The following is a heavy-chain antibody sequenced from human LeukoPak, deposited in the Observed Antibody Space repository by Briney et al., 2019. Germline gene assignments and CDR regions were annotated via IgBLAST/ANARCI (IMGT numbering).Heavy chain of an antibody. J-gene: IGHJ3*02. CDR3: ARDTKKRTFFVLGCPTCYVFDI. CDR2: INPNSGGT. D-gene: IGHD3-3*01. Sequence: VASVKVSCKASGYTFTGYYMHWVRQVPGQGLEWMGWINPNSGGTSYAQKFQDRVTMTRDTSISTAYMDLSRLRSDDTAVYYCARDTKKRTFFVLGCPTCYVFDIWGQGTMVAVSS. V-gene: IGHV1-2*02. CDR1: GYTFTGYY.